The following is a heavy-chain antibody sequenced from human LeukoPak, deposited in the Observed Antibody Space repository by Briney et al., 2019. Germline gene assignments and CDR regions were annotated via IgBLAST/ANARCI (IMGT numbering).Heavy chain of an antibody. CDR2: ISSSGSTI. D-gene: IGHD1-14*01. J-gene: IGHJ4*02. Sequence: PGGSLRLTCAASGFTFSDYYMNWIRQAPGKGLEWVSYISSSGSTIYYADSVKGRFTISRDNANNLLYLQMNSLRGEDTAVYYCTRDRSRAEDDWGQGTLVTVSS. CDR3: TRDRSRAEDD. CDR1: GFTFSDYY. V-gene: IGHV3-11*04.